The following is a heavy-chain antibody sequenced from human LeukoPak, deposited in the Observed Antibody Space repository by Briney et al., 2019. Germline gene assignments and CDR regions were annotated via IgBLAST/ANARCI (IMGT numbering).Heavy chain of an antibody. V-gene: IGHV3-11*01. CDR2: ISSSGSTI. D-gene: IGHD6-6*01. CDR3: AKFVGSIAARPGFDY. J-gene: IGHJ4*02. Sequence: PGGSLRLSCAASGFTFIDSYMTWVRQAPGQGLEWVSYISSSGSTIYYTDSVKGRFTISRDNAKNSLYLQMNSLRAEDTAVYYCAKFVGSIAARPGFDYWGQGTLVTVSS. CDR1: GFTFIDSY.